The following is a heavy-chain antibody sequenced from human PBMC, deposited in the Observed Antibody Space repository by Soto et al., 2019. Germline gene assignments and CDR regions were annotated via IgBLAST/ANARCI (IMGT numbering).Heavy chain of an antibody. CDR1: GGSISSYY. CDR3: ASVLTPFTYAGYDFGSGYYKAYYYGMDV. D-gene: IGHD3-3*01. CDR2: IYYSGST. J-gene: IGHJ6*04. V-gene: IGHV4-59*01. Sequence: SETLSLTCTVSGGSISSYYWSWIRQPPGKGLEWIGYIYYSGSTNYNPSLKRRVTISVDTSKSQFTLKLSSVTAADTAVYYCASVLTPFTYAGYDFGSGYYKAYYYGMDVWGEGTTVTVSA.